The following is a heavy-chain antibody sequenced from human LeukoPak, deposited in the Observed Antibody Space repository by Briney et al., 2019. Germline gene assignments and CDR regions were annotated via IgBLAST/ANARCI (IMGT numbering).Heavy chain of an antibody. V-gene: IGHV3-74*01. CDR2: IDNGGSGT. Sequence: GGSLRLSCAASGFTFDDYAMHWVRQAPGKGLEWVSGIDNGGSGTTYADSVKGRFTVSRDNAKNTLYLQMNSLRAEDTAIYYCARGGGWDTIFRVVQYMDVWGKGTTVTVSS. J-gene: IGHJ6*03. CDR1: GFTFDDYA. D-gene: IGHD3-3*01. CDR3: ARGGGWDTIFRVVQYMDV.